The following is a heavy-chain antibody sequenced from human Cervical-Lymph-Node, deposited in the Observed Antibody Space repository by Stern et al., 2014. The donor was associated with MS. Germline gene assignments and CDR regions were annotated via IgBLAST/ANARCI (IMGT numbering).Heavy chain of an antibody. CDR1: GGSISSSHW. CDR2: IYHSGST. V-gene: IGHV4-4*02. Sequence: LQLQESGPGLVKPSGTLSLTCAVSGGSISSSHWWTWVRQPPGKGLEWIWEIYHSGSTHYNPSLKSRVTISVDKSKNQFSLNLSSVTAADTAVYYCAREDAVVTGVDSWGQGTLVTVSS. D-gene: IGHD4-23*01. J-gene: IGHJ4*02. CDR3: AREDAVVTGVDS.